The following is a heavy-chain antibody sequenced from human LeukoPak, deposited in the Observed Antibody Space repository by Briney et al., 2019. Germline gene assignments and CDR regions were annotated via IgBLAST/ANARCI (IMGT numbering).Heavy chain of an antibody. Sequence: GASVKVSCKASGGTFSSYAISWVRQAPGQGLEWMGGIIPIFGTANYAQKFQGRVTITTDESTSTAYMELSSLRSGDTAVYYCASYYYGSGSQWGYMDVWGKGTTVTVSS. V-gene: IGHV1-69*05. CDR3: ASYYYGSGSQWGYMDV. D-gene: IGHD3-10*01. CDR2: IIPIFGTA. CDR1: GGTFSSYA. J-gene: IGHJ6*03.